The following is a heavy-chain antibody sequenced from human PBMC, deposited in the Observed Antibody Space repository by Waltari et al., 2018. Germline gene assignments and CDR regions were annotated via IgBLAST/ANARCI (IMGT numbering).Heavy chain of an antibody. Sequence: QVQLVQSGAEVKKPGASVKGACKASGYTLTSYDINRVRQATGQGLEWMGWMNPNSGNTGYAQKFQGRVTITRNTSISTAYMELSSLRSEDTAVYYCARGRIAARRRWFDPWGQGTLVTVSS. D-gene: IGHD6-6*01. V-gene: IGHV1-8*03. J-gene: IGHJ5*02. CDR3: ARGRIAARRRWFDP. CDR2: MNPNSGNT. CDR1: GYTLTSYD.